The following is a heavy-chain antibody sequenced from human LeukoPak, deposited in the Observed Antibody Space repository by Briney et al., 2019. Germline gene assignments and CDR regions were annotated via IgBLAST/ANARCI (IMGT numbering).Heavy chain of an antibody. CDR3: VKGLYTIDY. Sequence: GGSLRLFCAASGFMFRSYGMNWVRHARGKGLECVSAISAGGTFYAYFVKGRFTLSRDNSKNTLYLQMNSLRVDDTAVYYCVKGLYTIDYWGQGTLVTVSS. CDR2: ISAGGT. J-gene: IGHJ4*02. CDR1: GFMFRSYG. D-gene: IGHD2-2*02. V-gene: IGHV3-23*01.